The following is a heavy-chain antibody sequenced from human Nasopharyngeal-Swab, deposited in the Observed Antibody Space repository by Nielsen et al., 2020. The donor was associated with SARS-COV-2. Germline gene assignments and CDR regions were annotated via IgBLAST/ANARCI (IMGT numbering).Heavy chain of an antibody. V-gene: IGHV3-53*01. J-gene: IGHJ4*02. D-gene: IGHD3-22*01. CDR1: GFTVSSNY. Sequence: GGALRLSCAASGFTVSSNYMSWVRQAPGKGLEWVSVIYSGGSTYYADSVKGRFTISRDNSKNTLYLQMNSLRAEDTAVYYCASPRGYYDSSGAFDYWGQGTLVTVSS. CDR2: IYSGGST. CDR3: ASPRGYYDSSGAFDY.